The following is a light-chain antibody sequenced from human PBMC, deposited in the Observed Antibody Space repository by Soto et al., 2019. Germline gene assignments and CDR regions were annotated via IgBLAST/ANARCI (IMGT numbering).Light chain of an antibody. V-gene: IGLV4-69*01. Sequence: QLVLTQSPSASASLGASVKLTCTLSSGHSSYAIAWHQQQPEKGPRYLMKLNSDGSYTRGDGIPDRFSGSSSRAERYLTISSLQSEDEADYYCQTWGTGIVLFGGGTKLTVL. J-gene: IGLJ2*01. CDR3: QTWGTGIVL. CDR1: SGHSSYA. CDR2: LNSDGSY.